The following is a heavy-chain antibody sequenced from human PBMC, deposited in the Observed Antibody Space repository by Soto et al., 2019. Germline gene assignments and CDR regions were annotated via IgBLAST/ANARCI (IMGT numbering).Heavy chain of an antibody. CDR2: IIPILGIA. CDR1: GGTFSSYT. CDR3: ARDKREKRTYYDFWSGYLDAFDI. J-gene: IGHJ3*02. Sequence: SVKVSFKASGGTFSSYTISWVRQAPGQGLEWMGRIIPILGIANYAQKFQGRVTITADKSTSTAYMELSSLRSEDTAVYYCARDKREKRTYYDFWSGYLDAFDIWGQGTMVTVSS. V-gene: IGHV1-69*04. D-gene: IGHD3-3*01.